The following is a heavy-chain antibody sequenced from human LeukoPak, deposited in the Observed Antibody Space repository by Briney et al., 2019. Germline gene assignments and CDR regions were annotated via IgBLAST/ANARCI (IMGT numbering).Heavy chain of an antibody. CDR2: ISGSGTAT. Sequence: GGSLRLSCAASEFTFSNYAMTWVRQAPGKGLKWVSTISGSGTATYYADSVKGRFTISRDNSKNTLYLQMNGLRAEDTAVYYCAKSITMIVVSGEFDYWGQGTLVTVSS. D-gene: IGHD3-22*01. V-gene: IGHV3-23*01. CDR1: EFTFSNYA. J-gene: IGHJ4*02. CDR3: AKSITMIVVSGEFDY.